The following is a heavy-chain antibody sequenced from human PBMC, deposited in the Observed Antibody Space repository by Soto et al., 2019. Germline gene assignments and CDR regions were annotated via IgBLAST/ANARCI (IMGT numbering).Heavy chain of an antibody. V-gene: IGHV4-31*03. D-gene: IGHD4-17*01. CDR1: GGSINSASYH. CDR2: IVYTGST. J-gene: IGHJ4*02. Sequence: QVQLQESSPGLVQPSETLSLTCRVSGGSINSASYHWSWLRQHPGKGLEFMGYIVYTGSTYYNPSLETRLTISVDTSKNHVSMRLNAVTAADTAVYYWARLDYGDSAFDSWGRGILVTVSS. CDR3: ARLDYGDSAFDS.